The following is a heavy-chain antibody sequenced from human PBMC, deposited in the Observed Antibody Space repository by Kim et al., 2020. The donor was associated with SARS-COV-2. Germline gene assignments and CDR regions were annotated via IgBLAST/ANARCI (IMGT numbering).Heavy chain of an antibody. V-gene: IGHV3-7*01. CDR3: ARLTFGEPHKGYHMDG. CDR2: IKEDGSEK. CDR1: GFTFSSYW. D-gene: IGHD3-10*01. Sequence: GGSLRLSCAASGFTFSSYWMTWVRQAPGEGLEWVANIKEDGSEKYYVDSVKGRFTISRDNAKNSLYLQMNSLRADDTAVYYCARLTFGEPHKGYHMDGWGQRAPVTVS. J-gene: IGHJ6*02.